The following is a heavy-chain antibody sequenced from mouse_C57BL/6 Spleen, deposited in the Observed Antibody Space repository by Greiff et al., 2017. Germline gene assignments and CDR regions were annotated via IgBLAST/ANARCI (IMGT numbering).Heavy chain of an antibody. CDR1: GYTFTTYP. Sequence: QVHVKQSGAELVKPGASVKMSCKASGYTFTTYPIEWMKQNHGKSLEWIGNFHPYNDDTKYNEKFKGKATLTVEKSSSTVYLELSRLTSDDSAVYYCAKGNFEGYFDVWGTGTTVTVSS. J-gene: IGHJ1*03. CDR3: AKGNFEGYFDV. V-gene: IGHV1-47*01. CDR2: FHPYNDDT.